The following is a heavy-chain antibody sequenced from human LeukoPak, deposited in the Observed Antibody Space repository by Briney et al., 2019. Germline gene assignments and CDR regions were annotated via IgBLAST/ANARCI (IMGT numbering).Heavy chain of an antibody. Sequence: GGSLRLSCAVSGFTLTNHGVSWVRQAPRKGLEWVSIITGTGGKYYGDSVKGRFVLSRDNSKNTVYMQMSSLRAEDTATYYCAKDYCRDGNCPFPFLDSWGQGTQVTVSS. J-gene: IGHJ4*02. CDR3: AKDYCRDGNCPFPFLDS. CDR1: GFTLTNHG. D-gene: IGHD2-15*01. V-gene: IGHV3-23*01. CDR2: ITGTGGK.